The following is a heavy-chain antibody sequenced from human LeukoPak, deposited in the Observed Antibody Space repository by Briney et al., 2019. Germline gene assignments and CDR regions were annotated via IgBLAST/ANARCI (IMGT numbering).Heavy chain of an antibody. V-gene: IGHV4-34*01. CDR1: GGSLSGYY. D-gene: IGHD2-2*01. Sequence: SETLSLTCAVYGGSLSGYYWSWIRQPPGKGLEWIGEINHSGSTNYNPSLKSRVTISVDTSKNQFSLKLSSVTAADTAVYYCARGSDIVVVPAAMGLEDYYGMDVWGQGTTVTVSS. CDR3: ARGSDIVVVPAAMGLEDYYGMDV. CDR2: INHSGST. J-gene: IGHJ6*02.